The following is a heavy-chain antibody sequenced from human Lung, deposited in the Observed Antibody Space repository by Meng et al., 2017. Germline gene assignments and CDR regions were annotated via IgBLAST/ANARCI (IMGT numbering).Heavy chain of an antibody. Sequence: QVPLQEAGPGRAKPSGTLSLTCAVSGGSISSDNWWSWVRQPPGKGLEWIGEIYHSGSTNYNPSLKSRITISVDKPKNQFSLTLSSVTAADTAVYYCTKNDFYCLGYWGQGTLVTVSS. CDR2: IYHSGST. V-gene: IGHV4-4*02. J-gene: IGHJ4*02. CDR3: TKNDFYCLGY. CDR1: GGSISSDNW. D-gene: IGHD2-21*01.